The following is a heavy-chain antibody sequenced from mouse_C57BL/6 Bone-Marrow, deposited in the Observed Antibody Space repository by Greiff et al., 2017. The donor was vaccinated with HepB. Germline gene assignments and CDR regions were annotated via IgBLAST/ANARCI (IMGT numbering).Heavy chain of an antibody. CDR1: GYTFTSYW. Sequence: QVQLKQPGAELVRPGSSVKLSCKASGYTFTSYWMHWVKQRPIQGLEWIGNIDPSDSETHYNQKFKDKATLTVDKSSSTAYMQLSSLTSEDSAVYYCARRGGYYPYFDYWGQGTTLTVSS. CDR2: IDPSDSET. CDR3: ARRGGYYPYFDY. J-gene: IGHJ2*01. D-gene: IGHD2-3*01. V-gene: IGHV1-52*01.